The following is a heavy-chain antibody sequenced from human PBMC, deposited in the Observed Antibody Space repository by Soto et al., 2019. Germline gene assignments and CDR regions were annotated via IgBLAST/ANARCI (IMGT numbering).Heavy chain of an antibody. CDR3: ARWPAGYYYYGMDV. CDR1: GYTFTSYD. V-gene: IGHV1-8*01. Sequence: QVQLVQSGAEVKKPGASVKVSCKASGYTFTSYDINWVRQATGQGLEWIGWMNPNSGNTGYAQKFQGRVTMTRNTSISTDYMELSSLGAEDTAVYYCARWPAGYYYYGMDVWGQGTTVTVSS. CDR2: MNPNSGNT. D-gene: IGHD1-1*01. J-gene: IGHJ6*02.